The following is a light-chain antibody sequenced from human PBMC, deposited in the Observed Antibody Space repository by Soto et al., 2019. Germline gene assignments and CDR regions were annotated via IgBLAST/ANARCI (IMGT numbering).Light chain of an antibody. J-gene: IGKJ1*01. CDR1: QSVGRW. CDR2: KAS. V-gene: IGKV1-5*03. CDR3: QQYGSQST. Sequence: DVQMTQSPSTLSASVGDKITITCRASQSVGRWLAWYQQKPGKAPEVLIYKASTLKYGVPSRFSGSGSGTEFSLTISSLQPDDFATYFCQQYGSQSTFGQGTKVEIK.